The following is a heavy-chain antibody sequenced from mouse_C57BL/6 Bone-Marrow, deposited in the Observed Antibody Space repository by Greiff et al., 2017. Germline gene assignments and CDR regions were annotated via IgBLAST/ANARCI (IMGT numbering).Heavy chain of an antibody. CDR3: TTMVTPFAY. Sequence: VQLQQSGAELVRPGASVKLSCTASGFNIKDDYMHWVKQRPEQGLEWIGWIDPENGDTEYASKFQGKATITADTSSNTAYLQLSRLSSEDTAVYYCTTMVTPFAYWGQGTLVTVSA. CDR1: GFNIKDDY. J-gene: IGHJ3*01. D-gene: IGHD2-2*01. V-gene: IGHV14-4*01. CDR2: IDPENGDT.